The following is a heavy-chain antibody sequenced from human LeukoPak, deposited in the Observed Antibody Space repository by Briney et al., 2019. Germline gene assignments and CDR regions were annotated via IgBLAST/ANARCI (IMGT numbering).Heavy chain of an antibody. V-gene: IGHV3-30*04. Sequence: GGSLRLSCAASGFTFSNYAMNWVRQAPGKGLEWVAVISFDGTKEYYADSVQGRFNISRDNSRNTLYLQMNFLRGEDTAMFYCARSKLASGRKFDYWGQGALVTVSP. CDR2: ISFDGTKE. CDR1: GFTFSNYA. CDR3: ARSKLASGRKFDY. D-gene: IGHD1-14*01. J-gene: IGHJ4*02.